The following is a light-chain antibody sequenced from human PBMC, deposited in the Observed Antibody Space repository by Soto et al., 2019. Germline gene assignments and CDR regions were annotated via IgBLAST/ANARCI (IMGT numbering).Light chain of an antibody. V-gene: IGKV1-39*01. J-gene: IGKJ1*01. CDR2: AAS. CDR3: QQSYTTPRT. Sequence: DIQMTQSPSSLSASVGDRVTIACRASQTISDYLNWYQQKPGKAPKLLIYAASTLQPGVPSRFSGSGSGTDFTLTISSLQPEDFATYYCQQSYTTPRTFGQGTKVEIK. CDR1: QTISDY.